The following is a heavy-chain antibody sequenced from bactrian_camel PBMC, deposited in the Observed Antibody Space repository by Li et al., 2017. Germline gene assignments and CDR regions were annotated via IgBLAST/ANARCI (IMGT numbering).Heavy chain of an antibody. V-gene: IGHV3S54*01. CDR2: IYTGDGDT. Sequence: VQLVESGGGSVQTGGSLRLSCVSSGNVYGRNCMAWFRQAPGKEREAAATIYTGDGDTAYADSVKGRVTISQDNAKNNVYLEMNSLVTDDTAMYYCAAKGGGYCGTDSPEIFASWGQGTQVTVS. CDR3: AAKGGGYCGTDSPEIFAS. J-gene: IGHJ4*01. CDR1: GNVYGRNC. D-gene: IGHD2*01.